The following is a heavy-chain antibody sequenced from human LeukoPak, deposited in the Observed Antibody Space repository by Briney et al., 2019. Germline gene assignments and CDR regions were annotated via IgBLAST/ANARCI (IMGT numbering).Heavy chain of an antibody. CDR2: INHSGST. V-gene: IGHV4-39*07. CDR1: GGSISSGGYY. D-gene: IGHD6-6*01. J-gene: IGHJ4*02. Sequence: PSETLSLTCTVSGGSISSGGYYWSWIRQPPGKGLEWIGEINHSGSTNYNPSLKSRVTISVDTSKNQFSLKLSSVTAADTAVYYCASLPVAARRSYFDYWGQGTLVTVSS. CDR3: ASLPVAARRSYFDY.